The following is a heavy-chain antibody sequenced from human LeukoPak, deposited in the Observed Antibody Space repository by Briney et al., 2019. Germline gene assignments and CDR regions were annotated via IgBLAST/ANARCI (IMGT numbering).Heavy chain of an antibody. CDR1: GGSISSYY. Sequence: PSETLSLTCTVSGGSISSYYWSWIRQPPGKGLEWIGYIFYSGSTNYNPSLKSRVTIPVDTSKNQFSLKLSSVTAADTAVYYCARGFYDSSGYSEPFDYWGRGTLVTVSS. V-gene: IGHV4-59*08. CDR3: ARGFYDSSGYSEPFDY. CDR2: IFYSGST. J-gene: IGHJ4*02. D-gene: IGHD3-22*01.